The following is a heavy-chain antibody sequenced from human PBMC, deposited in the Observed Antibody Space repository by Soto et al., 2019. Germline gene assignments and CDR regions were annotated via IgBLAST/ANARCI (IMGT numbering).Heavy chain of an antibody. D-gene: IGHD3-10*01. CDR2: ISGSGGST. J-gene: IGHJ4*02. CDR3: AKGTMVRGVIKD. CDR1: GFTFSSYA. V-gene: IGHV3-23*01. Sequence: EVQLLESGGGLVQPGGSLRLSCAASGFTFSSYAMSWVRQAPGEGLEWVSAISGSGGSTYYADSVKGRFTISRDNSKNTLYLQMNSLRAEDTAVYYCAKGTMVRGVIKDWGQGTLVTVSS.